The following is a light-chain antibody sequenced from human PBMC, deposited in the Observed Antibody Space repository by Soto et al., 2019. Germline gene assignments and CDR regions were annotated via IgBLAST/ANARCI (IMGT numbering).Light chain of an antibody. J-gene: IGLJ2*01. V-gene: IGLV2-23*02. CDR1: SSDVRSYNL. CDR3: CSYAGSTTHVV. CDR2: EVS. Sequence: QSALTQPASVSGSPGQSITISCTGTSSDVRSYNLVSWYQQYPGKAPKFIIYEVSKRPSGVSNRFSGSKSGNTASLTISGLQAEDEADYYCCSYAGSTTHVVFGGGTKVTVL.